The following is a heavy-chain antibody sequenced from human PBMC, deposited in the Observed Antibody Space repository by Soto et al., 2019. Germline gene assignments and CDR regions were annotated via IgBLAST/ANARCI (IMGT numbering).Heavy chain of an antibody. J-gene: IGHJ4*02. Sequence: GGSLRLSCADSGLSFSSYGMHWVRQAPGEGLEWVAAISYDGSNKNYLASVEGRFTISRDNSKNTLYLQMNALRPEDTAVYYCARAHAGYYYDSSGYGYWGQGTLVTVSS. CDR2: ISYDGSNK. CDR1: GLSFSSYG. CDR3: ARAHAGYYYDSSGYGY. D-gene: IGHD3-22*01. V-gene: IGHV3-30*03.